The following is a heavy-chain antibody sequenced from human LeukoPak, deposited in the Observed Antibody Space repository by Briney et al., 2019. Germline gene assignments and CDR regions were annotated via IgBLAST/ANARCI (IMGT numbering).Heavy chain of an antibody. D-gene: IGHD6-13*01. V-gene: IGHV3-23*01. Sequence: GGSLRLSCAASEFTYGMNWVRQAPGKGLECVSAISSSGSNTYYGDSVKGRFTISRDNSKNTLYLQMNSLRAEDTAVYYCAKTRPLDSSSWSHGDYWGQGTLVTVSS. CDR2: ISSSGSNT. CDR3: AKTRPLDSSSWSHGDY. J-gene: IGHJ4*02. CDR1: EFTYG.